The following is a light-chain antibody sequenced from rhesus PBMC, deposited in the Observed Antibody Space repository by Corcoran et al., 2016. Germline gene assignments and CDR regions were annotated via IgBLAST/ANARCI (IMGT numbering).Light chain of an antibody. CDR1: SSISTS. J-gene: IGKJ1*01. Sequence: EIVLTQSPTSMAVSQGERVTISCTASSSISTSYLHWYQQKPGFPPRLLVYGTSRLASGVPARFSGIGSGTSYTLTLSSMEAEDGAIYYCQQGNSFPRTFGQVTKVEFK. CDR3: QQGNSFPRT. CDR2: GTS. V-gene: IGKV3-17*03.